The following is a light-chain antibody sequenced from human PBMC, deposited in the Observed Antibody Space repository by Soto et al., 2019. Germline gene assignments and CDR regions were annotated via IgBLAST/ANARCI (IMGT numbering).Light chain of an antibody. V-gene: IGKV1-5*03. CDR2: KAS. Sequence: DIQMTQSPSTLSASVGARVPITCRASQSISSWLAWYQQKPGKAPKLLIYKASSLESGVPSRFSGSGSGTDFTLTISNLQPEDFATYYCQQSYSTLPITFGQGTRLEIK. J-gene: IGKJ5*01. CDR3: QQSYSTLPIT. CDR1: QSISSW.